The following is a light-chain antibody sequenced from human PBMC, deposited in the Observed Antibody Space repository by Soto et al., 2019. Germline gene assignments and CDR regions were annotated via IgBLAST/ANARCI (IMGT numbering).Light chain of an antibody. CDR3: QQGYTTPGT. V-gene: IGKV1-39*01. Sequence: DIQMTQSPSSLPASVGDSVTITCRASQAINKYLNWYQHKAGQAPKLLIYGASSLHKGVPARFRGSGAGTFFTLTISSLQPEDFATYYCQQGYTTPGTFGRGTTVEIK. CDR1: QAINKY. J-gene: IGKJ1*01. CDR2: GAS.